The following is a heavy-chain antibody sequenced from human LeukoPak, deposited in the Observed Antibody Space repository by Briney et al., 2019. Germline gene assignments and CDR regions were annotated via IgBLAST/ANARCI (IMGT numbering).Heavy chain of an antibody. D-gene: IGHD4-23*01. Sequence: GGSLRLSCAASGFTFSSYAMHWVRQAPGKGLEWVAVISYDGSNKYYADSVKGRFTISRDDSKNTLYLQMNSLRAEDTAVYYCERGPVAPSAPETYMDVWGKGTTVTVSS. J-gene: IGHJ6*03. CDR2: ISYDGSNK. CDR3: ERGPVAPSAPETYMDV. V-gene: IGHV3-30*04. CDR1: GFTFSSYA.